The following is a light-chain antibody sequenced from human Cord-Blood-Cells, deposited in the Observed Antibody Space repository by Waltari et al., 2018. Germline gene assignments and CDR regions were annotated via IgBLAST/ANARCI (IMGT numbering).Light chain of an antibody. CDR3: AAWDDSLSGSYV. J-gene: IGLJ1*01. CDR1: SSNIGSNY. V-gene: IGLV1-47*01. Sequence: QSVLTQPPSASGTPGQRVTISCSGSSSNIGSNYVYWYQQLPGTAAKLLIYRNNQRPSGVPDRFSGSKSGTSASLAISGLRSEDEADYYWAAWDDSLSGSYVFGTGTRVTVL. CDR2: RNN.